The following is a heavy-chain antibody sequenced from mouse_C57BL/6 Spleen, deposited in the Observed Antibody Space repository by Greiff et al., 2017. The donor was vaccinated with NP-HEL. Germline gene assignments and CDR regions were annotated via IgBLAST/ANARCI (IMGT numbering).Heavy chain of an antibody. D-gene: IGHD1-1*01. J-gene: IGHJ4*01. CDR1: GYTFTDYY. CDR3: ARSDYGSINYYAMDY. CDR2: INPNNGGT. Sequence: EVQLQQSGPELVKPGASVKISCKASGYTFTDYYMNWVKQSHGKSLEWIGDINPNNGGTSYNQKFKGKATLTVDKSSSTAYMELRSLTSEDSAVYYCARSDYGSINYYAMDYWGQGTSVTVSS. V-gene: IGHV1-26*01.